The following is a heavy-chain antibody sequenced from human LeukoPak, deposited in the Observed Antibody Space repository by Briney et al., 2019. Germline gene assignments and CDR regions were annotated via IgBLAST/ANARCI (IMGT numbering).Heavy chain of an antibody. CDR1: GGSFSGYY. J-gene: IGHJ4*02. V-gene: IGHV4-34*01. D-gene: IGHD4-17*01. CDR2: INHSGST. CDR3: ARGGDYSLFDY. Sequence: PSETLSLTCAVYGGSFSGYYWSWIRQPPGKGLEWIGEINHSGSTNYNPSLKSRVTISVDASKNQFSLKLSSVTAADTAVYYCARGGDYSLFDYWGQGTLVTVSS.